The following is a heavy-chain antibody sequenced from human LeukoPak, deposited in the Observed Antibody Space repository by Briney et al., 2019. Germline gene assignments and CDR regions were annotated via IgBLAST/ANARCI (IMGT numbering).Heavy chain of an antibody. V-gene: IGHV3-23*01. CDR1: GFTFSSYG. CDR3: AKEGGTYCGGDCYPFYYMDV. CDR2: ISGSGGGT. Sequence: GGTLRLSCAASGFTFSSYGMSWVRQAPGKGLEWVSAISGSGGGTYSADSVKGRFTISRDNSKNTLYLQMNSLRAEDTAVYYCAKEGGTYCGGDCYPFYYMDVWGKGTTVTVSS. D-gene: IGHD2-21*02. J-gene: IGHJ6*03.